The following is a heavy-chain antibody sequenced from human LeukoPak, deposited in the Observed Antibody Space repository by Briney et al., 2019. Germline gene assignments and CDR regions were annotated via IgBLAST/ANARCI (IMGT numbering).Heavy chain of an antibody. CDR1: EYTFTEYA. Sequence: ASVKVSCKASEYTFTEYAVNWVRQAPGQGLEWMGWINTNTGNPMYAQGFTGRFVFSLDTSVSTAYLRISSLKAEDTAVYYCARVVRGSSGYRYYFDYWGQGTLVTVSS. D-gene: IGHD3-22*01. V-gene: IGHV7-4-1*02. CDR3: ARVVRGSSGYRYYFDY. CDR2: INTNTGNP. J-gene: IGHJ4*02.